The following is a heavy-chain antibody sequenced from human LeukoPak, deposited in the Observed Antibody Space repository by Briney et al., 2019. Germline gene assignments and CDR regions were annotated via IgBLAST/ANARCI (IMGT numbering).Heavy chain of an antibody. V-gene: IGHV3-21*01. CDR3: ARMTYYYDSSGYESYYYYYYYMDV. CDR2: ISSSSSYT. CDR1: GFTFSSYS. D-gene: IGHD3-22*01. Sequence: GGSLRLSCAASGFTFSSYSMNWVRQAPGKGLEWVSSISSSSSYTYYADSVKGRFTISRDNAKNSLYLQMNSLRAEDTAVYYCARMTYYYDSSGYESYYYYYYYMDVWGKGTTVTVSS. J-gene: IGHJ6*03.